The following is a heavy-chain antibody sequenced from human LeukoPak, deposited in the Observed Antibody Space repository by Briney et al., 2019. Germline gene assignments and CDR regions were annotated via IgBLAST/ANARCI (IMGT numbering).Heavy chain of an antibody. CDR3: ARGPRSGHHDY. CDR1: GVPVSSYF. J-gene: IGHJ4*02. D-gene: IGHD6-19*01. CDR2: IYSSGTT. V-gene: IGHV4-4*07. Sequence: PSETLSLPCSVAGVPVSSYFWGWIRQPAGKGREWIVRIYSSGTTNYNPSRKSRVTMSVDTSTNQFSLKLNSVTAADTAVYYCARGPRSGHHDYWGQGGLVTVSS.